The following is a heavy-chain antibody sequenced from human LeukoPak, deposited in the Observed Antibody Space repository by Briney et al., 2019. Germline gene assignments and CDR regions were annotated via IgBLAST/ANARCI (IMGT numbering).Heavy chain of an antibody. CDR2: IYNTGST. J-gene: IGHJ2*01. CDR3: ARDPGLLSRYFDL. CDR1: GGSISGYY. V-gene: IGHV4-4*07. D-gene: IGHD1-26*01. Sequence: PSETLSLTCTISGGSISGYYWSWIRQPAGKGLEWIGRIYNTGSTSYNPSLKSRVTMSVDTSKNQFSLKLSSVTAADTAVYYCARDPGLLSRYFDLGAQATWVTVS.